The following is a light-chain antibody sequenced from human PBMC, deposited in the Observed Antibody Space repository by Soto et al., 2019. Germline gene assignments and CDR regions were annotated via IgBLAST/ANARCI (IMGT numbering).Light chain of an antibody. CDR1: QSSNNNNY. CDR2: WAS. CDR3: QQYSNTPVT. Sequence: DIVMTQSPDSLAVSLGERATINFKSCQSSNNNNYLAWYQQKPGQPPKLLIYWASTRESGVSDRFSGSGSGTDFTLTSSNLQHEDVAVYYCQQYSNTPVTCGGGTKVEI. J-gene: IGKJ4*01. V-gene: IGKV4-1*01.